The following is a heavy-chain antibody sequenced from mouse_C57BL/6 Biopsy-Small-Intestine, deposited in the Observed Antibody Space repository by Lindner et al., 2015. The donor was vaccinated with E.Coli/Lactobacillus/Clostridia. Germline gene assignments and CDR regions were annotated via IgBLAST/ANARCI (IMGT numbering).Heavy chain of an antibody. CDR2: INPNNGGT. J-gene: IGHJ4*01. CDR3: AVEDY. V-gene: IGHV1-22*01. CDR1: GYTFTDYN. Sequence: VQLQESGAELMKPGASVKLSCKATGYTFTDYNMHWVKQSHGKSLEWIGYINPNNGGTSYNQKFKGKATLTVNKSSSTAYMQLSSLTTEDSAIYYCAVEDYWGQGTSVTVSS.